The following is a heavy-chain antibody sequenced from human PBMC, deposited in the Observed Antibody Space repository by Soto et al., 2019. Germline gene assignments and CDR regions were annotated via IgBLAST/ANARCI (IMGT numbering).Heavy chain of an antibody. D-gene: IGHD3-10*01. J-gene: IGHJ4*02. CDR1: GFTFSSYS. Sequence: EVQLLESGGGLVQPGGSLRLSCAASGFTFSSYSMSCVRQAPGKGLEWVSGFRTSGDGGTTYYADSVKGRFTISRDNSKNMLFLQMNSLRAEDTAIYYCAKKVNSGPGSQYFDYWGQGTLVTVSS. CDR2: FRTSGDGGTT. CDR3: AKKVNSGPGSQYFDY. V-gene: IGHV3-23*01.